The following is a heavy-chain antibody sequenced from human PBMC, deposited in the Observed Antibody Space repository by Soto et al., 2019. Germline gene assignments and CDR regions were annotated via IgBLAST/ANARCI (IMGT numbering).Heavy chain of an antibody. CDR3: AIVLMGVVLVAADAFDI. D-gene: IGHD2-15*01. CDR1: GGTFSSYA. V-gene: IGHV1-69*13. Sequence: ASVKVSCKASGGTFSSYAISWVRQAPGQGLEWMGGIIPIFGTANYAQKFQGRVTITADESTSTAYMELSSLRSEDTAVCYCAIVLMGVVLVAADAFDIWSQGTMVTVSS. CDR2: IIPIFGTA. J-gene: IGHJ3*02.